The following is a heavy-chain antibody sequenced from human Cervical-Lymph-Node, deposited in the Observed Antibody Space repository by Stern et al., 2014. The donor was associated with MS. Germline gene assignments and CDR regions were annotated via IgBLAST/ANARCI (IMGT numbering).Heavy chain of an antibody. D-gene: IGHD3-3*01. J-gene: IGHJ4*02. CDR1: GGSISSSGSF. CDR2: CYHSEST. CDR3: ARGLFGVVFYFDL. V-gene: IGHV4-31*03. Sequence: QVQLQESGPGLVKSSQTRSLTCRVSGGSISSSGSFWSCVRQHPVKGLEWIGYCYHSESTYFNPSLKGRSNMSGDTSDNQFSLRLRSVTAADTAVYFCARGLFGVVFYFDLWGRGTLVTVSS.